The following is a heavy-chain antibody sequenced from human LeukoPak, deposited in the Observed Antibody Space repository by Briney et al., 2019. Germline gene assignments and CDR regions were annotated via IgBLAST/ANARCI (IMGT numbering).Heavy chain of an antibody. D-gene: IGHD4-17*01. CDR3: ARGRRWTVPYFDY. CDR2: INHSGST. CDR1: GGSFSGYY. V-gene: IGHV4-34*01. J-gene: IGHJ4*02. Sequence: SETLSLTCAVYGGSFSGYYWSWIRQPPGKGLEWIGEINHSGSTNYNPSLKSRVTISVGTSKNQFSLKLSSVTAADTAVYYCARGRRWTVPYFDYWGQGTLVTVSS.